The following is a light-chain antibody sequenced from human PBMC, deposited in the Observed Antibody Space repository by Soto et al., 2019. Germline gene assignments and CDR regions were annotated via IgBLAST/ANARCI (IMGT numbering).Light chain of an antibody. CDR2: DAT. J-gene: IGLJ1*01. CDR3: QVWASTAEFLV. Sequence: SYELTQPPSVSVAPGQTATVTCGGDKIGSKIVHWYKQRPGQAPVAVVFDATDRPSGIPDRFSASRSGDTATLTISRVDAGDEADYYCQVWASTAEFLVFGSGTKVTVL. V-gene: IGLV3-21*02. CDR1: KIGSKI.